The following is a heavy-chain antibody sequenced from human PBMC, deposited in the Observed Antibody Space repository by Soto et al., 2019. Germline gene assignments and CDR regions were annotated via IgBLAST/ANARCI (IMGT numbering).Heavy chain of an antibody. D-gene: IGHD3-10*01. CDR3: ARDDGSGSYYY. J-gene: IGHJ4*02. CDR2: IKPDGSEK. Sequence: EVQLVESGGGLVQPGGSLRLSCAASGFTFSNYWMSWVRQAPGQGLEWVANIKPDGSEKYYVDSVKGRFTISRDNAKNSLHLQMNSLRAEDTAVYHCARDDGSGSYYYWGQGTLVTVSS. CDR1: GFTFSNYW. V-gene: IGHV3-7*01.